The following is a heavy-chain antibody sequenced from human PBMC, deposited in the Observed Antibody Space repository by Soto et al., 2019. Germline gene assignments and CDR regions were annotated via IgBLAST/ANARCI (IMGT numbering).Heavy chain of an antibody. V-gene: IGHV1-18*04. CDR2: ISAYNGNT. J-gene: IGHJ3*02. Sequence: GASVKVSCKASGYTFTSYGISWVRQAPGQGLEWMGWISAYNGNTNYAQKLQGRDTMTTDTSTSTAYMELRSLRSDDTAVYYCARRSYDSSGPYLDAFDIWGQGTMVTVSS. CDR1: GYTFTSYG. D-gene: IGHD3-22*01. CDR3: ARRSYDSSGPYLDAFDI.